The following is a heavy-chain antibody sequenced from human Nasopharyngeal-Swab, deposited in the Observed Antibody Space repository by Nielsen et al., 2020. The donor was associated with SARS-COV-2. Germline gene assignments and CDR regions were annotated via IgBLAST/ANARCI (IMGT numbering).Heavy chain of an antibody. CDR3: ARLVRGSTINYFDF. Sequence: ASVKVSCKASGYTYNTYGITWVRQAPGQGLGWMGWISAYNGNTDYAQKFQDRFTMTTDTSTSTAYMELKSLRSDDTAVYYCARLVRGSTINYFDFWGQRTLVTVSS. CDR1: GYTYNTYG. J-gene: IGHJ4*02. CDR2: ISAYNGNT. D-gene: IGHD3-10*01. V-gene: IGHV1-18*04.